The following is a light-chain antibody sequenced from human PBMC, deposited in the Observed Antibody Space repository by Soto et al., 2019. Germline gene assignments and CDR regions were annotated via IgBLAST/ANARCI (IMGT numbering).Light chain of an antibody. CDR2: GAS. CDR3: QQYNNWPIT. Sequence: EIVMTRSPATLSVSPGERATLSCRASQSVSSNLAWYQHKPGQAPRLLISGASTRATGIPARFSGSGSGTDFTLTISSLQSEDFAVYYCQQYNNWPITFGQGTRLEI. J-gene: IGKJ5*01. CDR1: QSVSSN. V-gene: IGKV3-15*01.